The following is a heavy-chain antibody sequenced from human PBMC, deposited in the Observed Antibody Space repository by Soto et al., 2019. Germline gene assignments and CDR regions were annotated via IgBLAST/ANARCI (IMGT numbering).Heavy chain of an antibody. V-gene: IGHV3-15*01. CDR3: AIMMSSGWYPNPLLLY. CDR1: GFTFSNVW. D-gene: IGHD6-19*01. Sequence: GGSLRLSCAARGFTFSNVWLSWVLQGPGKGLEWLGRIKSRTENETTDYASPARGRFIISRDDSKNMLYLQMNTLTAEDTATYYCAIMMSSGWYPNPLLLYWGQGTPVTVSS. CDR2: IKSRTENETT. J-gene: IGHJ4*02.